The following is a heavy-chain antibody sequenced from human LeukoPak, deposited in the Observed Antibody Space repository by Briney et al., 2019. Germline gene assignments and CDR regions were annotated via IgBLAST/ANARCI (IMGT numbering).Heavy chain of an antibody. CDR2: ITSTSGYI. CDR3: ARAPWPVAY. Sequence: GGSLRLTCVGSGFNFSNYSMNWVRQYPGKGLEWVSSITSTSGYIIYAASVKGRFTISRDNAKNSLYLQMNSLRVDDTAVYYCARAPWPVAYWGQGILVTVPS. CDR1: GFNFSNYS. D-gene: IGHD5-12*01. J-gene: IGHJ4*02. V-gene: IGHV3-21*01.